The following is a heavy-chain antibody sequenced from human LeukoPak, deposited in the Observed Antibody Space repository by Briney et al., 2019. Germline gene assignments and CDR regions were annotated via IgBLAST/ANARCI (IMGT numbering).Heavy chain of an antibody. CDR3: ARWYYYETSGLYYGSFDN. V-gene: IGHV3-30*04. CDR1: GFTFSSYA. J-gene: IGHJ5*02. CDR2: ISYDGGNK. D-gene: IGHD3-22*01. Sequence: PGRSLRLSCAASGFTFSSYAMHWVRQAPGKGLEWVAVISYDGGNKYYADSVKGRFTISRDNSKNTLYLQMNSLRAEDTAVYYCARWYYYETSGLYYGSFDNWGQGILVTVSS.